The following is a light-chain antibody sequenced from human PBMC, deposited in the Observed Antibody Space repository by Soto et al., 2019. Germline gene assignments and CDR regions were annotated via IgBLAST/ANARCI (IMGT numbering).Light chain of an antibody. CDR3: QSYDTSVSGARV. CDR2: EVS. V-gene: IGLV2-8*01. J-gene: IGLJ3*02. Sequence: QSALTQPPSASGSPGQSVTISCTGTSSDVGIYNYVSWYQQHPGKAPKLMIYEVSKRPSGVPDRFSGSKSGNTASLTVSGLQAEDEADYYCQSYDTSVSGARVFGGGTKLTVL. CDR1: SSDVGIYNY.